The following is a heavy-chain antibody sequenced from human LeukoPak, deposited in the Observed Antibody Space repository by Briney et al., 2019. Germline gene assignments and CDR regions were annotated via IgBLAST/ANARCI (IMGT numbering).Heavy chain of an antibody. CDR3: APQNTIAVAG. D-gene: IGHD6-19*01. CDR2: IRYDGSNK. Sequence: GGSLRLSCAASGFTFSSYGMHWVRQPPGKGLEWVAFIRYDGSNKYYAASVKGRFTISRDNSKNTLYLQMNSLRAEDTAVYYCAPQNTIAVAGGGQGTLVTVSS. J-gene: IGHJ4*02. CDR1: GFTFSSYG. V-gene: IGHV3-30*02.